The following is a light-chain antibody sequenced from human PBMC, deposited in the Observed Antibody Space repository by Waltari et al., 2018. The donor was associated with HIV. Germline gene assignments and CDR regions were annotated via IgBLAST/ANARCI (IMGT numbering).Light chain of an antibody. Sequence: EIVLTQSPATLSLSPGERATLSCRASQTVSTYLAWYQQKPGQAPRLLIYGASNRATDIPGRFRGSGSWTDFTLTISSLEPEDFAVYYCHQRGTWPWTFGQGTKVEFK. CDR3: HQRGTWPWT. CDR2: GAS. V-gene: IGKV3-11*01. CDR1: QTVSTY. J-gene: IGKJ1*01.